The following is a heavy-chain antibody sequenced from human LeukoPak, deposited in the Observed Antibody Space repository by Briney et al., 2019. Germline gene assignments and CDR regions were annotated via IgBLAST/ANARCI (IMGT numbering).Heavy chain of an antibody. CDR1: GFIFSSYA. V-gene: IGHV3-23*01. D-gene: IGHD3-16*01. CDR3: AGWGGSSPWYYYYMDV. Sequence: GGSLRLSCAASGFIFSSYAMSWVRQAPGKGLEWVSAISGSGGSTYYADSVKGRFTISRDNAKNSLYLQMNSLRAEDTAVYYCAGWGGSSPWYYYYMDVWGKGTTVTVSS. J-gene: IGHJ6*03. CDR2: ISGSGGST.